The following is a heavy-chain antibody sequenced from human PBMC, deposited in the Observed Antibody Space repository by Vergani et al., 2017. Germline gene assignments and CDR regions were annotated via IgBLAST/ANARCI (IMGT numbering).Heavy chain of an antibody. J-gene: IGHJ4*02. CDR3: AKEGEYCSGGSCYSDY. V-gene: IGHV3-33*06. D-gene: IGHD2-15*01. Sequence: QVQLVESGGGVVQPGRSLRLSCAASGFTFSSYGMHWVRQAPGTGLEWVAVIWYDGSNKYYADSVKGRFTISRDNSKNTLYLQMNSLRAEDTAVYYCAKEGEYCSGGSCYSDYWGQGTLVTVSS. CDR1: GFTFSSYG. CDR2: IWYDGSNK.